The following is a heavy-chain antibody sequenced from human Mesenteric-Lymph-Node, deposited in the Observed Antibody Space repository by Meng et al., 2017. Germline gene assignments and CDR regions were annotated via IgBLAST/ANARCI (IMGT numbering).Heavy chain of an antibody. CDR2: IYHSGST. J-gene: IGHJ4*01. V-gene: IGHV4-4*02. CDR1: GGSISSSHW. D-gene: IGHD6-19*01. CDR3: ARGLLCGWYSFDY. Sequence: SETLSLTCAVSGGSISSSHWWSWVRQPPGEGLEWIGEIYHSGSTNSNPSLKSRITMSVDKSKNQFSLKLSSVAAADTAVYYCARGLLCGWYSFDYWGLGTLVTVSS.